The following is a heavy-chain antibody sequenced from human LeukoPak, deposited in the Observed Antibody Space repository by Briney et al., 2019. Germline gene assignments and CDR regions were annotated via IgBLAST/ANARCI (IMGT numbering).Heavy chain of an antibody. D-gene: IGHD5/OR15-5a*01. V-gene: IGHV3-21*01. CDR1: GFTFSTYS. CDR2: ISRSASSI. CDR3: AKKVGLVSAPLYYFDV. J-gene: IGHJ4*02. Sequence: GGSLRLSXASSGFTFSTYSMSWVRQAPGKGLEWVSYISRSASSIYYADSVKGRFTTSRDNAKNSLYLQMNSLRAEDTAIYYCAKKVGLVSAPLYYFDVWGQGTLVTVSS.